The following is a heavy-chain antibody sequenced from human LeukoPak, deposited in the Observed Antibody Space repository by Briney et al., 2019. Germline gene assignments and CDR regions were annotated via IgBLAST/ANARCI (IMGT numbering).Heavy chain of an antibody. V-gene: IGHV3-21*01. J-gene: IGHJ4*02. D-gene: IGHD2-21*02. CDR1: GFTFSSYS. Sequence: PGVSLRLTCAASGFTFSSYSMNWVRQAPGKGLEWVSSISSSSSYIYYADSVKGRLTISRDNAKNSLYLQMNSLRAEDTAVYYCARGSNCGGDCYSNYWGQGTLVTVSS. CDR2: ISSSSSYI. CDR3: ARGSNCGGDCYSNY.